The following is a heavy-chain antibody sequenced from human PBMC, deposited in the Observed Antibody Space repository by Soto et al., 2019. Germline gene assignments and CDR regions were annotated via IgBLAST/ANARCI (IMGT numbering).Heavy chain of an antibody. D-gene: IGHD3-16*02. Sequence: ASVKVSGKVSGYTLTELSMHWVRQAPGKGLEWMGGFDPEDGETIYAQKFQGRVTMTEDTSTDTAYMELSSLRSEDTAVYYCATGRSYDYIWGSYRYKGGFYFDYWGQGTLVTVSS. CDR1: GYTLTELS. CDR3: ATGRSYDYIWGSYRYKGGFYFDY. J-gene: IGHJ4*02. CDR2: FDPEDGET. V-gene: IGHV1-24*01.